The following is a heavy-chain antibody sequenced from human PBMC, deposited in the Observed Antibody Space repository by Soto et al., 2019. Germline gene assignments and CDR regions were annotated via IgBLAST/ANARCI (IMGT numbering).Heavy chain of an antibody. CDR2: ISAYNGNT. V-gene: IGHV1-18*04. Sequence: GXSVKVSCKASGYTFTSYGISWVRQAPGQGLEWMGWISAYNGNTNYAQKLQGRVTMTTDTSTSTAYMELRSLRSDDTAVYYCARDNYYYGSGSSYGMDVWGQGTTVPVSS. J-gene: IGHJ6*02. CDR3: ARDNYYYGSGSSYGMDV. D-gene: IGHD3-10*01. CDR1: GYTFTSYG.